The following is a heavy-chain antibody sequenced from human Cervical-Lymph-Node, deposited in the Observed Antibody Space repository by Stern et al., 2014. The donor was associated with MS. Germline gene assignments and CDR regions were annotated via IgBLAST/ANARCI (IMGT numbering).Heavy chain of an antibody. Sequence: VQLVQSGAEVKKPGASVKITCKASGHTFTAYHMHWVRQAPGQGLAWMGMIDPSDGSTTYAQRFQGRVTMTRDTSTSTVKMELTSLTSHDTAAYFCAREYSTANMVHYYGMDVWGQGTTVTVSS. CDR3: AREYSTANMVHYYGMDV. J-gene: IGHJ6*02. CDR2: IDPSDGST. V-gene: IGHV1-46*01. CDR1: GHTFTAYH. D-gene: IGHD3-10*01.